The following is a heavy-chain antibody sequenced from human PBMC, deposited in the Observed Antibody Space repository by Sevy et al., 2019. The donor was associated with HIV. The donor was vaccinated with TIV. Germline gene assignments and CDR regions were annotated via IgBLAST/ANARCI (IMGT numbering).Heavy chain of an antibody. CDR1: GFTVSSNY. Sequence: GGSLRLSCAASGFTVSSNYMSWVRQAPGKGLEWVSVIYSGGSTYYADSVKGGFTISRDNSKNTLYLQMNSLRAEDTAVYYCASGGGYYYYYGMDVWGQGTTVTVSS. J-gene: IGHJ6*02. CDR2: IYSGGST. CDR3: ASGGGYYYYYGMDV. V-gene: IGHV3-53*01. D-gene: IGHD3-16*01.